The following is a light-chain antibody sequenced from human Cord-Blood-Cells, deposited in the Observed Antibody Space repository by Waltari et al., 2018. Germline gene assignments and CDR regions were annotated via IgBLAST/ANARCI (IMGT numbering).Light chain of an antibody. CDR2: DAS. CDR1: QSISSW. V-gene: IGKV1-5*01. CDR3: QQYNSYPWT. Sequence: DIQMTKYPSTLSASVGDRVTITCRASQSISSWLAWYQQKPGKAPKLLIYDASSLESGVPSRFSGSGSGTEFTLNISSLQPDDFATYYCQQYNSYPWTFGQGTKVEIK. J-gene: IGKJ1*01.